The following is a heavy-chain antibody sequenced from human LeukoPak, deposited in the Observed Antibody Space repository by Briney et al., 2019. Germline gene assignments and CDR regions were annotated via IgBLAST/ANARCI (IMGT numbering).Heavy chain of an antibody. V-gene: IGHV3-11*01. J-gene: IGHJ4*02. CDR2: INVNGGAM. Sequence: PGGSLRLSCAASGFNFKDYYFSWIRQAPGKGLEWVSFINVNGGAMYYADFVKGRFTISRDNAKSSLYLEMNSLRVEGTAVYYCARGPRILAAGSYYFDYWGQGSLVTFSS. D-gene: IGHD6-13*01. CDR1: GFNFKDYY. CDR3: ARGPRILAAGSYYFDY.